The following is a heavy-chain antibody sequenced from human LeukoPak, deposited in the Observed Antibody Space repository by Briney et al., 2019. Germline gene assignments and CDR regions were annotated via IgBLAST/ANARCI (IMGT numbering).Heavy chain of an antibody. CDR2: ISAYNGNT. J-gene: IGHJ5*02. D-gene: IGHD3-22*01. Sequence: ASVKVSCKASGYTFTSYGISWVRQAPGQGLEWMGWISAYNGNTNYAQKLQGRVTMTTDTSTSTAYMELRSLRSDDTAVYYCARQSLVVGLLVFNHWFDPWGQGTLVTVSS. CDR3: ARQSLVVGLLVFNHWFDP. V-gene: IGHV1-18*01. CDR1: GYTFTSYG.